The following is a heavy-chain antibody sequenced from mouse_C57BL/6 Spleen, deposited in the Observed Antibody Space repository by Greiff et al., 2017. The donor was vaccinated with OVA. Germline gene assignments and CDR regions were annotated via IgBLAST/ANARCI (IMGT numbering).Heavy chain of an antibody. CDR1: GYSFTDYN. V-gene: IGHV1-39*01. CDR3: ARSTGGGNYFDY. D-gene: IGHD4-1*02. J-gene: IGHJ2*01. CDR2: INPNYGTT. Sequence: EVQGVESGPELVKPGASVKISCKASGYSFTDYNMNWVKQSNGKSLEWIGVINPNYGTTSYNQKFKGKATLTVDQSSSTAYMQLNSLTSEDSAVYYCARSTGGGNYFDYWGQGTTLTVSS.